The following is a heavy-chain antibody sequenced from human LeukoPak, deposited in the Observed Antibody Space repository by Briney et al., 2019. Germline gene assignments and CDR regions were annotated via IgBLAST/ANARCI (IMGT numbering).Heavy chain of an antibody. D-gene: IGHD1-14*01. Sequence: SETLSLTCTVSGGSISSYFWSWIRQPAGKGPEWIGRMYTSGTTNYNPSLKSRVTMLADTSKKQFSLRLTSVTAADTAIYYCATFSSPSETVYYFDHWGQGTPVTVSS. V-gene: IGHV4-4*07. J-gene: IGHJ4*02. CDR2: MYTSGTT. CDR1: GGSISSYF. CDR3: ATFSSPSETVYYFDH.